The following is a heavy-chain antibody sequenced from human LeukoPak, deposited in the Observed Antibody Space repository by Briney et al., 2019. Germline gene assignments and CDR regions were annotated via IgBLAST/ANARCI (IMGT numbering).Heavy chain of an antibody. J-gene: IGHJ4*02. D-gene: IGHD5-18*01. CDR1: GFTFSSYG. CDR2: ISGSGGST. CDR3: ARDLSGVTGYTYGRGIDY. V-gene: IGHV3-23*01. Sequence: GGTLRLSCAASGFTFSSYGMSWVRQAPGKGLEWVSAISGSGGSTYYADSVKGRFTISRDNSKNTLYLQMNSLRAEDTAVYYCARDLSGVTGYTYGRGIDYWGQGTLVTVSS.